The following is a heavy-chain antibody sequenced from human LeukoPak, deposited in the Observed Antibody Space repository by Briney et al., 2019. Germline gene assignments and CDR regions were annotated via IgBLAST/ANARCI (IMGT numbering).Heavy chain of an antibody. V-gene: IGHV1-18*01. CDR2: ISAYNGNT. D-gene: IGHD2-2*01. CDR3: ARDYCSSTSCYPYWFDP. CDR1: GYTFTSYG. Sequence: SVKVSCKASGYTFTSYGISWVRQAPGQGLEWMGGISAYNGNTNYAQKLQGRVTMTTDTSTSTAYMELRGLRSDDTAVYYCARDYCSSTSCYPYWFDPWGQGTLVTVSS. J-gene: IGHJ5*02.